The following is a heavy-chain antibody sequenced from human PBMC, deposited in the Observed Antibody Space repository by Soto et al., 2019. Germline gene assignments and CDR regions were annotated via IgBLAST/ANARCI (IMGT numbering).Heavy chain of an antibody. J-gene: IGHJ4*02. V-gene: IGHV3-33*01. CDR2: IWYDGSNK. Sequence: GGSLRLSCAASGFTFSSYGMHWVRQAPGKGLEWVAVIWYDGSNKYYADSVKGRFTISRDNSKNTLYLQMNSLRAEDTAVYYCARDPGDSSGYSHDYWGQGTLVTVSS. CDR3: ARDPGDSSGYSHDY. D-gene: IGHD3-22*01. CDR1: GFTFSSYG.